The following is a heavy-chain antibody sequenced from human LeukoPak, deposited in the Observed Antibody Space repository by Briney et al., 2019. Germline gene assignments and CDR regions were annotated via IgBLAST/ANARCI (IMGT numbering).Heavy chain of an antibody. CDR3: ARGPMPGEYVFDY. CDR1: GFPFSRNW. V-gene: IGHV3-74*01. Sequence: GRSLRLFYAASGFPFSRNWMHWATHAPGKGLVWVSRIHSGGCHQIYADTVEGRFPISRHNPKNTLSLKKNSPRAQDTPVFYCARGPMPGEYVFDYWGQGTLVSVST. CDR2: IHSGGCHQ. J-gene: IGHJ4*02. D-gene: IGHD3-16*01.